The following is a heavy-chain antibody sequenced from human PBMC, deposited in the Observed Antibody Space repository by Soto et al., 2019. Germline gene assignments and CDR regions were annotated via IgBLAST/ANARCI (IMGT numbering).Heavy chain of an antibody. CDR3: AKLESSTYQTDS. CDR1: GFTFSSHG. CDR2: ISRGSRT. D-gene: IGHD6-13*01. Sequence: EVQVLESGGGLVQPGGSLRLSCVASGFTFSSHGMSWVRQAPGKGLEWVSAISRGSRTFYADSVKGRFTISRDNFKNTLYLQMDLLRAEDTAVYYCAKLESSTYQTDSWGQGTLVTVSS. V-gene: IGHV3-23*01. J-gene: IGHJ4*02.